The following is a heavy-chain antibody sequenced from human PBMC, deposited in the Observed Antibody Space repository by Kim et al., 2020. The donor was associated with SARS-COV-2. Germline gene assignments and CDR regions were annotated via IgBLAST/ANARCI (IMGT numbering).Heavy chain of an antibody. CDR3: ARDCSSTSCYSYQGGYYYYGMDV. V-gene: IGHV3-21*01. Sequence: GGSLRLSCAASGFTFSSYSMNWVRQAPGKGLEWVSSISSSSSNIYYADSVKGRFTISRDNAKNSLYLQMNSLRAEDTAVYYCARDCSSTSCYSYQGGYYYYGMDVWGQGTTVTVSS. D-gene: IGHD2-2*01. J-gene: IGHJ6*02. CDR2: ISSSSSNI. CDR1: GFTFSSYS.